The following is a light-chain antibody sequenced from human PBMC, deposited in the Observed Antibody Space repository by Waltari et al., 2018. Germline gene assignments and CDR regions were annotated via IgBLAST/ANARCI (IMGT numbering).Light chain of an antibody. Sequence: QSALTQPRSVSGSPGQSVTISCTGHSGDVGGYNYVSWYQHHPGKAPNLIIYDVDKRPSGVPDRFSGSKSGNTASLTISGLQSDDEADFYCCSYAGDYSLVFGTGTKVTVL. CDR2: DVD. V-gene: IGLV2-11*01. J-gene: IGLJ1*01. CDR1: SGDVGGYNY. CDR3: CSYAGDYSLV.